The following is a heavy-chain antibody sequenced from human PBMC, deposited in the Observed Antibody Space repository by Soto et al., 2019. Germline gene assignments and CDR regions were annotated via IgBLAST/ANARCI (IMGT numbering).Heavy chain of an antibody. D-gene: IGHD2-15*01. CDR1: GGSFSGFY. CDR3: ATWGRYCSGGSCYPPLSR. J-gene: IGHJ4*02. Sequence: QVQLQQWGAGLLKPSETLSLTCAVYGGSFSGFYWSWIRQPPGKGLEWIGEINHSGSTNYNPSLKSRVTISVDTSKNQFSLKLSSVTAADTAVYYCATWGRYCSGGSCYPPLSRWGQGTLVTVSS. V-gene: IGHV4-34*01. CDR2: INHSGST.